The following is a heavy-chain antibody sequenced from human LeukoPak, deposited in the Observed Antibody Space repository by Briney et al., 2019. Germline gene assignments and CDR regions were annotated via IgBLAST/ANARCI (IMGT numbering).Heavy chain of an antibody. CDR3: ASRPADTTWYGVFDY. J-gene: IGHJ4*02. CDR1: GFTFSSYW. D-gene: IGHD3-10*01. Sequence: GSLRLSCAASGFTFSSYWMSWVRQAPGKRLEWIGYIFNTGNTNYNPSLASRVTMSVDTSRAQFFLRLSPVTAADTAIYYCASRPADTTWYGVFDYWSQGTLVTVSS. CDR2: IFNTGNT. V-gene: IGHV4-59*01.